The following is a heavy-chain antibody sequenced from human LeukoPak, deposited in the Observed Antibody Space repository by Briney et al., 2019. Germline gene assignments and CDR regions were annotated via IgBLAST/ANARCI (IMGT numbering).Heavy chain of an antibody. Sequence: GGSLRLSCAASGFTFDDYAMHWVRQAPGKGLEWVSGISWNSGSIGYADSVKGRFTISRDNAKNSLYLQMNSLRAEDMALYYCAKGGYSYGRIKFDYWGQGTLVTVSS. CDR2: ISWNSGSI. D-gene: IGHD5-18*01. J-gene: IGHJ4*02. CDR1: GFTFDDYA. CDR3: AKGGYSYGRIKFDY. V-gene: IGHV3-9*03.